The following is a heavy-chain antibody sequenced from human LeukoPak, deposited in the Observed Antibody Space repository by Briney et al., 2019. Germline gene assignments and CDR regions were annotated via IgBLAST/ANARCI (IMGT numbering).Heavy chain of an antibody. Sequence: GGSLRLSCAASGFTFSSYSMTWVRQAPGKGLEWVSSISSSSSYIYYADSVKGRFTISRDNAKNSLYLQMNSLRAEDTAVYYCARVKTMWGSNDAFDIWGQGTMVTVSS. D-gene: IGHD7-27*01. CDR3: ARVKTMWGSNDAFDI. CDR2: ISSSSSYI. CDR1: GFTFSSYS. V-gene: IGHV3-21*01. J-gene: IGHJ3*02.